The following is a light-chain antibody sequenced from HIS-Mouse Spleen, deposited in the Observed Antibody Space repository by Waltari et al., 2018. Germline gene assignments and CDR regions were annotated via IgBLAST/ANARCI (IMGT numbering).Light chain of an antibody. CDR3: SSYTSSSFNVV. V-gene: IGLV2-14*03. J-gene: IGLJ2*01. Sequence: QSALTQPASVSGSPGQSITISCTGTSSDVGGYNYVSWYQQHPGKAPKLMIYDVSNRPSGVSNRCYGSKSGNTASLTISGLQAEDEADYYCSSYTSSSFNVVFGGGTKLTVL. CDR2: DVS. CDR1: SSDVGGYNY.